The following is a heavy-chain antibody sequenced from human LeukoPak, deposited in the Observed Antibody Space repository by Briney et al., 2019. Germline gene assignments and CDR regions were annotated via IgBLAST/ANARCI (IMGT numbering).Heavy chain of an antibody. CDR3: ARGTGTDFKDY. J-gene: IGHJ4*02. D-gene: IGHD3-9*01. V-gene: IGHV3-74*01. CDR2: INSDGIST. Sequence: GVSLRLSCAASGFTFSSYCMHWVRQAPGKGLVWVSRINSDGISTIYTDSVKGLFTISRDNAKNTMYLEMSTLTAEDTAVYYCARGTGTDFKDYWGQGTLVTVSS. CDR1: GFTFSSYC.